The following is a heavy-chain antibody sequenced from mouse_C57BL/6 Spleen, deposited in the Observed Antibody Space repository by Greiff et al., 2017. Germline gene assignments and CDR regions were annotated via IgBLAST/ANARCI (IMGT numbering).Heavy chain of an antibody. CDR3: ARGGWLLQYAMDY. D-gene: IGHD2-3*01. J-gene: IGHJ4*01. V-gene: IGHV1-82*01. CDR2: LYPGDGDT. CDR1: GYAFSSSW. Sequence: VQVVESGPELVKPGASVKISCKASGYAFSSSWMNWVKQRPGKGLEWIGRLYPGDGDTHYTGKFKGKATLTADKSSSTAYMQLSSLTSEDSAVYVCARGGWLLQYAMDYGGQGTSVTVSS.